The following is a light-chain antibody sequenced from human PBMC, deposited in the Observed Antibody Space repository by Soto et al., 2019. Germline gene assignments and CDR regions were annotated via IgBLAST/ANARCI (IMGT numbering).Light chain of an antibody. CDR1: SSDIGGYNV. CDR2: DVS. V-gene: IGLV2-14*01. J-gene: IGLJ3*02. Sequence: QSVLTQPASVSGSPGQSITISCTGTSSDIGGYNVVSWYQQHPGKAPKLMIYDVSNRPSGVSNRFSGSKSGNTASLTISGLQAEDEADYYCSSYTSTSTRVFGGGTKLTVL. CDR3: SSYTSTSTRV.